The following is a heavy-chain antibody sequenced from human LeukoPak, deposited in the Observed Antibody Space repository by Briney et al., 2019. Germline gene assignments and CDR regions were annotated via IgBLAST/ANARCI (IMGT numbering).Heavy chain of an antibody. Sequence: GSVKVSCKASGYTFTSYAMPWVRQAPGERVEWMGWINAGNGNTKYSQEFQGRVTITRDTSASTAYMELSSLRSEDMAVYYCASDRTYSSGWYRFDPWGQGTLVTVSS. CDR1: GYTFTSYA. CDR2: INAGNGNT. J-gene: IGHJ5*02. CDR3: ASDRTYSSGWYRFDP. V-gene: IGHV1-3*03. D-gene: IGHD6-13*01.